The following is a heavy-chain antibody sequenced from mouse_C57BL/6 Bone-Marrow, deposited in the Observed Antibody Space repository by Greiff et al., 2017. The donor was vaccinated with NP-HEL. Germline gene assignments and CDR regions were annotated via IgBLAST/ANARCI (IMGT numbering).Heavy chain of an antibody. V-gene: IGHV1-4*01. Sequence: VQLQQSGAELARPGASVKMSCKASGYTFTSYTMHWVKQRPGPGLEWIGYINPSSGYTKYNQKFKDKSTLTADKSSSTAYMQLSSLTSEDSAVYYCARGGYWYCDVWGTGTTVTVSS. CDR3: ARGGYWYCDV. CDR1: GYTFTSYT. CDR2: INPSSGYT. J-gene: IGHJ1*03.